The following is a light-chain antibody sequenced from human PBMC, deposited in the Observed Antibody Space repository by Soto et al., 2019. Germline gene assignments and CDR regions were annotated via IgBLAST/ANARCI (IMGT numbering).Light chain of an antibody. CDR3: SSYTSSNTLV. CDR2: DVS. V-gene: IGLV2-14*01. Sequence: QSALTQPASVSGSPGQSITISCTGTSSDVGGYIYVSWYQQYPGKAPKLMIFDVSNRPSGVSNRFSGSKSGNTASLTISGLQAEDEDDYHCSSYTSSNTLVFGTGTKVTVL. CDR1: SSDVGGYIY. J-gene: IGLJ1*01.